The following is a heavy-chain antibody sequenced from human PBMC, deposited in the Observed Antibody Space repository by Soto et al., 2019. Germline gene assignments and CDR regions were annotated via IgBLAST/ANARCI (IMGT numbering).Heavy chain of an antibody. J-gene: IGHJ4*02. CDR3: SGDDSDWFSN. CDR2: IGSKGETYAT. CDR1: GFTFGAPA. Sequence: GGSLRLSCAASGFTFGAPALQWVRQGSGKGLEWLGRIGSKGETYATTYAASVKGRFTISRDDSKKTAYLQMNSLESEDTAVYYCSGDDSDWFSNWGRGTLVTVSS. V-gene: IGHV3-73*01. D-gene: IGHD3-9*01.